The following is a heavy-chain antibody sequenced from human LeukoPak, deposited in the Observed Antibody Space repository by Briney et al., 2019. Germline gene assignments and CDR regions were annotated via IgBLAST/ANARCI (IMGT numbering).Heavy chain of an antibody. V-gene: IGHV1-46*01. Sequence: ASVKVSCKASGYTFTSYYMHWVRQSPGQGLEWMGIINPSGGSTSFAQKFQGRITMTMDTSTSTVYIELSSLRSEDTAVYYCTRGPCGSTSCYFDYWGQGTLITVSS. CDR1: GYTFTSYY. CDR2: INPSGGST. CDR3: TRGPCGSTSCYFDY. J-gene: IGHJ4*02. D-gene: IGHD2-2*01.